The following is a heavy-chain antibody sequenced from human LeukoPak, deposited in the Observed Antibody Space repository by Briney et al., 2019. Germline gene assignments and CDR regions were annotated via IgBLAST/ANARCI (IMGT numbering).Heavy chain of an antibody. CDR1: GFTLSNHW. V-gene: IGHV3-7*03. D-gene: IGHD2-15*01. CDR3: TRDNPFGGH. J-gene: IGHJ4*02. Sequence: PGGSLRLSCAASGFTLSNHWMAWVRQAPGKGLEWVANIKPDGSDKYYVDSVRGRFTVSRDNAKNSLHLQMNSLRAEDTAVYYCTRDNPFGGHWGQGTLVTVSS. CDR2: IKPDGSDK.